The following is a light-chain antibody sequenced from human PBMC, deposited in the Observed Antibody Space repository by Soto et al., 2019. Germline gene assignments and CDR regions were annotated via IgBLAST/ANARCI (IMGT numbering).Light chain of an antibody. V-gene: IGKV3-20*01. CDR3: QQYGSSRYT. CDR2: ATP. J-gene: IGKJ2*01. CDR1: QSVSSIY. Sequence: ETVLTQSPGTLSLSPGERATLSCRASQSVSSIYLAWYQQKPGQAPRLLIYATPSRATGIPDRFSGSGSGTDFTLTISRLQPEDFAVYYCQQYGSSRYTFGQGTKLEIK.